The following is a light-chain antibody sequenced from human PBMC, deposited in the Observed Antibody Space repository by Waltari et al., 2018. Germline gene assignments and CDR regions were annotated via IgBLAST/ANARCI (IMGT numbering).Light chain of an antibody. CDR1: SSDIGSYNY. Sequence: QSALTQPASVSGSPGQSITISCTGTSSDIGSYNYVSWYQQHPGKAPKLIIFDVTNRPSGGSNRFSGSKSVNTASLIISGLQGEDEADYYCSSYMDTTALELFGGGTSLTVL. J-gene: IGLJ2*01. CDR3: SSYMDTTALEL. V-gene: IGLV2-14*03. CDR2: DVT.